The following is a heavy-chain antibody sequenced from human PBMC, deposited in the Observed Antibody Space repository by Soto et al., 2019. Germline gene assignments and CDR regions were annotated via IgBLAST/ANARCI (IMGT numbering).Heavy chain of an antibody. CDR3: AKDKGYSGYD. CDR1: GFTFSSYG. J-gene: IGHJ4*02. CDR2: ISYDGSNK. D-gene: IGHD5-12*01. Sequence: QVQLVESGGGVVQPGRSLRLSCAASGFTFSSYGMHWVRQAPGKGLEWVAVISYDGSNKYYADSVKGRFTISRDNSKNTLYLQMNSLRAEDTAVYYCAKDKGYSGYDWGQGTLVTVSS. V-gene: IGHV3-30*18.